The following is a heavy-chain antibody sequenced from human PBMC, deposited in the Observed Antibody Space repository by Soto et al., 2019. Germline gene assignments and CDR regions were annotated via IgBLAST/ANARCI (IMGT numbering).Heavy chain of an antibody. Sequence: GGSLRLSCAASGFTFSSYGMHWVRQAPGKGLEWVAYISRNGRTVYYADSVKGRFTISRDSVRDSLSLQMDGLRREDSAVYYCAXARRDYDSGYVAFFFDSWGQGDQVTVSS. CDR2: ISRNGRTV. J-gene: IGHJ4*02. D-gene: IGHD3-10*01. CDR1: GFTFSSYG. V-gene: IGHV3-48*01. CDR3: AXARRDYDSGYVAFFFDS.